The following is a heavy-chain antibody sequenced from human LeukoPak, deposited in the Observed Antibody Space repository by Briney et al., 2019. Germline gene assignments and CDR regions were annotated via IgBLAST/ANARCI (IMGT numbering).Heavy chain of an antibody. V-gene: IGHV5-51*01. Sequence: GESLKISCKGSGYSFTSYWIGWVRQMPGKGLEWMGIIYPGDSDTRYSPSFQGQVTISADKSISTAYLQWSSLKASDTAMDYCARQIGHDYVWGSYRYQDYWGQGTLVTVSS. J-gene: IGHJ4*02. D-gene: IGHD3-16*02. CDR2: IYPGDSDT. CDR1: GYSFTSYW. CDR3: ARQIGHDYVWGSYRYQDY.